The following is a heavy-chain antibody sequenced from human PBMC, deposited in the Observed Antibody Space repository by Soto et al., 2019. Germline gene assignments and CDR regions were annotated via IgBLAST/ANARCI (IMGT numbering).Heavy chain of an antibody. Sequence: ASVKVSCKVSGYTLTELSMHWVRQAPGKGLEWMGGFDPEDGETIYAQKFQGRVTMTEDTSTDTAYMELSSLRSEDTAVYYCATDLRRTFGVAADAFDIWGQGTLVTVSS. V-gene: IGHV1-24*01. CDR2: FDPEDGET. CDR3: ATDLRRTFGVAADAFDI. D-gene: IGHD3-3*01. J-gene: IGHJ3*02. CDR1: GYTLTELS.